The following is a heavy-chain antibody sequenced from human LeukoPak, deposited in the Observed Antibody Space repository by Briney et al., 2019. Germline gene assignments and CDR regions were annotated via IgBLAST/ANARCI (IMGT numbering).Heavy chain of an antibody. V-gene: IGHV2-70*01. D-gene: IGHD1-26*01. J-gene: IGHJ4*02. CDR1: GFSLSTSGMC. CDR2: IDWDDDK. Sequence: SGPTLVNPTQTLTLTCTFSGFSLSTSGMCVNWIRQPPGKALEWLALIDWDDDKYYSTSLKTRLTISKDTSKNQVVLTMTNMDPVDTATYYCARTLNSGSYLTMYYFDYWGQGTLVTVSS. CDR3: ARTLNSGSYLTMYYFDY.